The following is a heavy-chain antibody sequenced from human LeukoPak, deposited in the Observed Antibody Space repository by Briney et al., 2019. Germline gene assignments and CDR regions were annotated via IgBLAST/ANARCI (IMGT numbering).Heavy chain of an antibody. CDR2: ISSSGSTI. J-gene: IGHJ4*02. CDR3: ARAPTRDGYNPPFDY. Sequence: PGGSLRLSCAASGFTFSSYAMSWVRQAPGKGLEWVSYISSSGSTIYYADSVKGRFTISRDNAKNSLYLQMNSLRAEDTAVYYCARAPTRDGYNPPFDYWGQGTLVTVSS. V-gene: IGHV3-48*04. D-gene: IGHD5-24*01. CDR1: GFTFSSYA.